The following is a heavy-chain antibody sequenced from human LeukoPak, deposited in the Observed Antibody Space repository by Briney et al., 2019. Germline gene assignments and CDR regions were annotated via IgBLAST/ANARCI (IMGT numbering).Heavy chain of an antibody. D-gene: IGHD3-16*02. CDR2: ISSSGSTI. CDR1: GFTFSDYY. V-gene: IGHV3-11*01. J-gene: IGHJ4*02. CDR3: ARSPSGYDYVWGSYRYSHFDY. Sequence: PGGSLRLSCAASGFTFSDYYMSWIRQAPGKGLEWVSYISSSGSTIYYADSVKGRFTISRDNAKNSLYLQMNSLRAEDTAVYYWARSPSGYDYVWGSYRYSHFDYWGQGTLVTVSS.